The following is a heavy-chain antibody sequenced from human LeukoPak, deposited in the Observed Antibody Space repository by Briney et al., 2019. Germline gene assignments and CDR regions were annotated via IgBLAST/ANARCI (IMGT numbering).Heavy chain of an antibody. CDR2: ISWNSGSI. Sequence: PGGSLRLSCAASGFTFDDYAKHWVRQAPGKGLEWVSGISWNSGSIGYADSVKGRFTISRDNAKNSLYLQMNSLRAEDTALYYCAKDIGYSSGWYGDPLYYYGMDVWGQGTTVTVSS. D-gene: IGHD6-19*01. J-gene: IGHJ6*02. V-gene: IGHV3-9*01. CDR1: GFTFDDYA. CDR3: AKDIGYSSGWYGDPLYYYGMDV.